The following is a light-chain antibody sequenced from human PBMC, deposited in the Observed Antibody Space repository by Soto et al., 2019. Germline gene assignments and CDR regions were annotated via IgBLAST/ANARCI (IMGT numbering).Light chain of an antibody. CDR1: QSVSSY. V-gene: IGKV3-11*01. J-gene: IGKJ4*01. CDR3: QQRSNWPLT. Sequence: EIVLTQSPATLSLSPGERATLSCRASQSVSSYLAWYQQKPGQAPRLLIYDASNRATGILARFSGSGSGTDFTLTISSLEPEDFAVYYCQQRSNWPLTFGGGTKVDIK. CDR2: DAS.